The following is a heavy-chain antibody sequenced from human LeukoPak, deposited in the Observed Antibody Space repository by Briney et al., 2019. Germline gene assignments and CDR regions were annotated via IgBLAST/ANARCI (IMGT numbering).Heavy chain of an antibody. CDR3: ARGRGVHDSHTYDYFDY. V-gene: IGHV1-46*01. CDR1: GYTFTSYY. CDR2: INPAGGST. Sequence: ASVKVSCTASGYTFTSYYIHWVRHAPGQGLERMGIINPAGGSTTYAQKFQGSRLTLTRDTSTSTVYMELSSLRSEDTAVYYCARGRGVHDSHTYDYFDYWGQGSLVTVSS. D-gene: IGHD3-22*01. J-gene: IGHJ4*02.